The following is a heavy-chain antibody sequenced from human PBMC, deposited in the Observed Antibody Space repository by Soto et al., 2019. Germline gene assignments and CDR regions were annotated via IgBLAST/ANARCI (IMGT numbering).Heavy chain of an antibody. J-gene: IGHJ4*02. CDR3: TKNIADH. V-gene: IGHV3-15*01. CDR1: GFTFSNAW. CDR2: IKGKTDYGTT. Sequence: GGSLRLSCAASGFTFSNAWLNWFRQAPGKGLEWVALIKGKTDYGTTDYAAPVKDRFTISRDDSKNTLYLQMNSLRTEDTAVYYCTKNIADHGAKGTMVTVPS. D-gene: IGHD3-16*02.